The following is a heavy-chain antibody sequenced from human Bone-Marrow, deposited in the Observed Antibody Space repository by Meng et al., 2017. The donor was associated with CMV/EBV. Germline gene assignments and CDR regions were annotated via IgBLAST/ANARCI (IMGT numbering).Heavy chain of an antibody. CDR3: ARDRDIAVAGTPHWFDP. CDR2: IYHSGST. V-gene: IGHV4-39*07. J-gene: IGHJ5*02. D-gene: IGHD6-19*01. CDR1: GGSVSSGSYY. Sequence: SETLSLTCTVSGGSVSSGSYYWSWIRQPPGKGLEWIGSIYHSGSTYYNPSLKSRVTISVDTSKNQFSLKLSSVTAADTAVYYCARDRDIAVAGTPHWFDPWGQGTLVTVSS.